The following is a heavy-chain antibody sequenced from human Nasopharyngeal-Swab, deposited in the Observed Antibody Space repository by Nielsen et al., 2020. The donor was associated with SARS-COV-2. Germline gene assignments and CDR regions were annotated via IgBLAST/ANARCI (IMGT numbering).Heavy chain of an antibody. J-gene: IGHJ5*01. CDR3: ARQTIYSFGWFDS. V-gene: IGHV3-20*01. CDR2: INWIGGSA. Sequence: GGSLRLSCAASGFTFDDYAMSWVRQVPGKGLEWVVNINWIGGSADYSDAVKGRFTISRDNAKNSLYLQMNSLRAEDTAIYHCARQTIYSFGWFDSWGQGNLVTVSS. CDR1: GFTFDDYA. D-gene: IGHD3-3*01.